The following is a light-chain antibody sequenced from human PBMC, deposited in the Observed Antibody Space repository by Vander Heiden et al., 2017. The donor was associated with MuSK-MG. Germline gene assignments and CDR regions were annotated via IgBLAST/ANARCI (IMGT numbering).Light chain of an antibody. CDR3: QQYNNGPPWT. CDR2: GAS. J-gene: IGKJ1*01. Sequence: EIVMTQSPATLSVSPGERATLSCRASQSVSNNLAWYQHKPGQAPRLLIYGASTRATGIPTRFSGSGSGTEFSLTISSLQSEDFAVYYCQQYNNGPPWTFGQGTKVEIK. V-gene: IGKV3-15*01. CDR1: QSVSNN.